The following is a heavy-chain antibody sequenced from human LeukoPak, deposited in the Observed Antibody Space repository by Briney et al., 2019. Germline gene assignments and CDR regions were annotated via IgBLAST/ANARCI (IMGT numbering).Heavy chain of an antibody. Sequence: GGSLRLSCAASGFTFSSYSMNWVRQAPGKGLEWFSSISSSSSYIYYADSVKGRFAISRDNAKNSLYLQMNSLRAEDTAVYYCARVLDDFWSGYYTSVFDYWGQGTLVTVSS. CDR2: ISSSSSYI. J-gene: IGHJ4*02. D-gene: IGHD3-3*01. CDR3: ARVLDDFWSGYYTSVFDY. CDR1: GFTFSSYS. V-gene: IGHV3-21*01.